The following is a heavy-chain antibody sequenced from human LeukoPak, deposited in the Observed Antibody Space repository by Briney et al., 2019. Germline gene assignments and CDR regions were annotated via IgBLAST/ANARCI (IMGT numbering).Heavy chain of an antibody. CDR1: GFTFSSYG. Sequence: GGSLRLSCAASGFTFSSYGMHWVRQAPGKGLEWVTFIEYDGNNKYYADSVKGRFTISRDNSKNTLYLQMNSLRTEDTAIYYCTRDRAGYSSSSDAFDIWGQGTMVTVSS. J-gene: IGHJ3*02. CDR2: IEYDGNNK. D-gene: IGHD2-2*03. CDR3: TRDRAGYSSSSDAFDI. V-gene: IGHV3-30*02.